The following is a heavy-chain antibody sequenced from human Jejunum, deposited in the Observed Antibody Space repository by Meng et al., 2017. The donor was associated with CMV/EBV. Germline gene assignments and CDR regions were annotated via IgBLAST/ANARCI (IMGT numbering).Heavy chain of an antibody. Sequence: YWTCVPGPRRRGVGWVREINERGSTNYSPSLKGQVTLSVEPSKNQFFLKLSSVTAADTAVYYCANHTPPWYSSGRFQHWGQGTLVTVSS. V-gene: IGHV4-34*01. J-gene: IGHJ1*01. D-gene: IGHD6-19*01. CDR1: Y. CDR2: INERGST. CDR3: ANHTPPWYSSGRFQH.